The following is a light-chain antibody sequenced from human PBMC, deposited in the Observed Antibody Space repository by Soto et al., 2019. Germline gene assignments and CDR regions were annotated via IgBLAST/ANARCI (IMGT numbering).Light chain of an antibody. Sequence: EIVLTQSACTLSLSPGERATLSWGASQSVSSSYLAWYQQQHGQAPRLIIYGASTRATGIPDRFSGSGYGTDFNLTISRLETEDFAVYYCQQYGDSPITFGQGTRLEIK. CDR1: QSVSSSY. CDR3: QQYGDSPIT. CDR2: GAS. J-gene: IGKJ5*01. V-gene: IGKV3-20*01.